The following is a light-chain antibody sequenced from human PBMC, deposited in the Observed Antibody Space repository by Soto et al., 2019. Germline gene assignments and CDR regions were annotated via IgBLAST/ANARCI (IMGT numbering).Light chain of an antibody. CDR2: GAS. Sequence: EIVMTQSPATLSVSPGDRATLSCRASQSVSTNLAWYQQRLGQAPRLLIYGASSRATGIPARFSGSGSGTEFTLTISSLQSEDFALYYCQHYNDWPPWTFGQGTKVEIK. CDR1: QSVSTN. V-gene: IGKV3-15*01. CDR3: QHYNDWPPWT. J-gene: IGKJ1*01.